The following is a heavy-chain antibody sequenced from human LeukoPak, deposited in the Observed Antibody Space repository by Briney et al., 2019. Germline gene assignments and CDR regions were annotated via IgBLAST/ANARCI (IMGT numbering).Heavy chain of an antibody. D-gene: IGHD1-26*01. J-gene: IGHJ3*02. V-gene: IGHV3-21*01. CDR3: ARGHGSSDAFDI. Sequence: TGGSLRLSCAASGFTFSSYSMNWVRQAPGKGLEWVSSISSSSSYIYYADSVKGRFTISRDNAKNSLYLQMNSLRAEDTAVYYCARGHGSSDAFDIWGQGTMVTVSS. CDR2: ISSSSSYI. CDR1: GFTFSSYS.